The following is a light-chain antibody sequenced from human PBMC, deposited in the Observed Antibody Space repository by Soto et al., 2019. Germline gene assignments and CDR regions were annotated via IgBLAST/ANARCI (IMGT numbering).Light chain of an antibody. Sequence: EIVLTQSPGILSLPPGERATLSCRASQSVSNNYLAWYQQKPGQAPRLLIYGASNRATGIPDRFSGSGSGTDFTLTISRLEPEDFAVYYCQQYGSSGTFGQGTKVDIK. J-gene: IGKJ1*01. CDR2: GAS. CDR1: QSVSNNY. V-gene: IGKV3-20*01. CDR3: QQYGSSGT.